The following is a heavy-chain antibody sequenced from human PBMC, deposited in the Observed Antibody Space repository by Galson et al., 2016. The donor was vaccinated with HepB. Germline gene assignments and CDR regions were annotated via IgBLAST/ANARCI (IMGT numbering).Heavy chain of an antibody. J-gene: IGHJ6*02. D-gene: IGHD3-3*01. Sequence: SLRLSCAASGFSFSNYAMSLVRQAPGKGLEWVSSISGTSSLIYYADSVKGRFAISRDNAEKSVYLQMNSLRAEDTGVYYCAREYDYWSGYPLSDIEDGLDVWGQGTTVIVSS. CDR1: GFSFSNYA. CDR2: ISGTSSLI. V-gene: IGHV3-21*04. CDR3: AREYDYWSGYPLSDIEDGLDV.